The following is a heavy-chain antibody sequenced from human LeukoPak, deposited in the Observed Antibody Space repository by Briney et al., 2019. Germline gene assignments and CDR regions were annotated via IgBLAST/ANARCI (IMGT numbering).Heavy chain of an antibody. D-gene: IGHD6-13*01. CDR2: IWYDGSSK. V-gene: IGHV3-33*01. Sequence: GALRLSCAASGFTFSSYGMHWVRQAPGKGLEWVAVIWYDGSSKYYADSVKGRFTISRDNSKNTLYLQMNSLRAEDTAVYYCARDVSSSWPFHYFDYWGQGTLVTVSS. CDR1: GFTFSSYG. CDR3: ARDVSSSWPFHYFDY. J-gene: IGHJ4*02.